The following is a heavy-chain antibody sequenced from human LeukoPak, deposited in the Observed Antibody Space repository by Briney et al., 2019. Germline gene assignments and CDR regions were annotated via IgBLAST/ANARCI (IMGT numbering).Heavy chain of an antibody. CDR2: IYHSGST. J-gene: IGHJ4*02. D-gene: IGHD3-22*01. Sequence: PSETLSLTCTVSGYSISSGYYWGWIRQPPGKGLEWIGSIYHSGSTYYNPSLKSRVTISVDTSKNQSSLKLSSVTAADTAVYYCARDPYYYDSSGYYFLYYFDYWGQGTLVTVSS. V-gene: IGHV4-38-2*02. CDR3: ARDPYYYDSSGYYFLYYFDY. CDR1: GYSISSGYY.